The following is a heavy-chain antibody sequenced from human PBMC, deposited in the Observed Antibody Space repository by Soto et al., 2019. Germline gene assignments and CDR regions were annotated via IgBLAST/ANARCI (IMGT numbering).Heavy chain of an antibody. D-gene: IGHD6-19*01. CDR2: IYYSGNT. CDR3: ARRAYSSGWRYFDY. CDR1: GGSISSSSYF. V-gene: IGHV4-39*01. Sequence: PSETLSLTCTVSGGSISSSSYFWGWIRQPPGKGLEWIGSIYYSGNTYYNPSLKSRVTISVDTSKNQFSLKLSSVTAADTVVYYCARRAYSSGWRYFDYWGQGALVTVSS. J-gene: IGHJ4*02.